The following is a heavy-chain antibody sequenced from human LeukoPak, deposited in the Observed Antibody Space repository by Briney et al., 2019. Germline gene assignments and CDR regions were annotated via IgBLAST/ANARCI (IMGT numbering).Heavy chain of an antibody. Sequence: ASVKVSCKVSGYTLTELSMHWVRQAPGKGLEWMGGFDPEDGETIYAQEFQGRVTMTEDTSTDTAYMELSNLRSEDTAVYYCATDRTRDDSSGYYYRWGQGTLVSVSS. CDR1: GYTLTELS. CDR3: ATDRTRDDSSGYYYR. CDR2: FDPEDGET. J-gene: IGHJ4*02. V-gene: IGHV1-24*01. D-gene: IGHD3-22*01.